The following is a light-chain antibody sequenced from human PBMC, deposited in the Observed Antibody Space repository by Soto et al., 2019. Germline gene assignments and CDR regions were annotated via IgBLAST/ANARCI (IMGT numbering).Light chain of an antibody. CDR3: QQYNNWPPIT. CDR2: DTS. Sequence: EFVMSQSPATLSVSPGEGATLSCRASQGIGDTLAWYQHKPGQTPRLLIYDTSTRATGVPTRLSGSGSGTEFTLTISSLQSEDFAVYYCQQYNNWPPITFGQGTRLEIK. CDR1: QGIGDT. J-gene: IGKJ5*01. V-gene: IGKV3-15*01.